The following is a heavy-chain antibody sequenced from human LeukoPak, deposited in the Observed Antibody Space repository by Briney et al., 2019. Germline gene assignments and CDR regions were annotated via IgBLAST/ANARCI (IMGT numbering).Heavy chain of an antibody. Sequence: SETPSLTCTVSGGSISSGGYYWSWIRQHPGKGLEWIGYIYYSGSTYYNPSLKSRVTISVDTSKNQFSLKLSSVTAADTAVYYCARDDPHVPATWVAFDYWGQGTLVTVSS. CDR2: IYYSGST. CDR1: GGSISSGGYY. CDR3: ARDDPHVPATWVAFDY. J-gene: IGHJ4*02. D-gene: IGHD2-15*01. V-gene: IGHV4-31*03.